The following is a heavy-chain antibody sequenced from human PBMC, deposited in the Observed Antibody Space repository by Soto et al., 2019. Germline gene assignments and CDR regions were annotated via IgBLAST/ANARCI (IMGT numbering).Heavy chain of an antibody. CDR1: GFTFNSLS. CDR2: ISHDGRVT. J-gene: IGHJ4*02. D-gene: IGHD2-21*02. V-gene: IGHV3-30*04. CDR3: AREPYGDSQCFDY. Sequence: QVQLVESGGGMVQPGTSLRLSCAASGFTFNSLSLHWVRQRPDKGLEWVAVISHDGRVTFYADFVKGRFTVSRDNSKNTIYLQVNSLRAEDTAVYYCAREPYGDSQCFDYWGQGTLVTVSS.